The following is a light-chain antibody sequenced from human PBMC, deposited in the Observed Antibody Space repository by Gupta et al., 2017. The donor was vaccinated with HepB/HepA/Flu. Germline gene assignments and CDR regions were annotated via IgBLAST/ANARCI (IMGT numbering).Light chain of an antibody. CDR1: SGHSSYA. J-gene: IGLJ2*01. CDR2: LNSDGSH. V-gene: IGLV4-69*01. Sequence: QLVVTPSPSASASLGASVKLTCTLSSGHSSYAIAWHQQQPEKGPRYLMRLNSDGSHTKGDGIPDRFSGSSSGAERYLTISGLHSEDEADYYCQTWGTDIVVFGGGTKLTVL. CDR3: QTWGTDIVV.